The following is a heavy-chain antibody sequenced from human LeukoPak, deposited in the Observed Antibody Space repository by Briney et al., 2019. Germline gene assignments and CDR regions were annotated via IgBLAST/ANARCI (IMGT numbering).Heavy chain of an antibody. Sequence: GGSLRLSCAASAFSLSAYNMNWVRQAPGRGLEWVSSISYTGTYIYYADSVKGRFTISRDNSKNTLYLQMNSLRAEDTAVYYCAKGNDFWSGYYRYYFDYWGQGTLVTVSS. CDR3: AKGNDFWSGYYRYYFDY. CDR1: AFSLSAYN. CDR2: ISYTGTYI. V-gene: IGHV3-21*04. D-gene: IGHD3-3*01. J-gene: IGHJ4*02.